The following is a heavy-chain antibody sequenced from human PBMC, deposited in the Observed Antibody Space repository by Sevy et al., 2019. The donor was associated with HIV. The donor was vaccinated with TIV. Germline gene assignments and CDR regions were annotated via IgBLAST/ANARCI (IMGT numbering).Heavy chain of an antibody. J-gene: IGHJ6*02. D-gene: IGHD3-3*01. CDR1: GFTFSNAW. V-gene: IGHV3-15*01. CDR3: TTDGTHYDFWSGYRHDYYYYYGMDV. Sequence: GGSLRLSCAASGFTFSNAWMSWVRQAPGKGLEWVGRIKSKPDGGTTDYAAPVKGRFTISRDDSKNTLYLQMNSLKTEDTAVYYCTTDGTHYDFWSGYRHDYYYYYGMDVWGQGTTVTVSS. CDR2: IKSKPDGGTT.